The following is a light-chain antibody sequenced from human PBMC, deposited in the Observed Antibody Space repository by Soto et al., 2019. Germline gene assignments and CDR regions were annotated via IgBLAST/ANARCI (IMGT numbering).Light chain of an antibody. CDR3: QQRSNWPPT. V-gene: IGKV3-11*01. J-gene: IGKJ1*01. CDR2: DAS. CDR1: QSVSSY. Sequence: EIVLTQSPATMSLSPGERATLSCRASQSVSSYLAWYQQKPGQAPRLLIYDASNRATGIPARFSGSGSGTDVTLTISSLEPEDFAGDYCQQRSNWPPTFGQGNKVEIK.